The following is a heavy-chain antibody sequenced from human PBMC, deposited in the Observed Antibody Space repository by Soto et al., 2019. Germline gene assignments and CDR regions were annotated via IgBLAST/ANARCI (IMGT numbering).Heavy chain of an antibody. CDR3: ARAYFYDDSGNYYLDY. Sequence: GGSLRLACEVSGFTFSDYTLAWVRQAPGKGLEWVSSITSSYTYIYYADSVKGRFTISRDNAKDSLYLQMDSLRAEDTAVYYCARAYFYDDSGNYYLDYWGQGALVTVSS. V-gene: IGHV3-21*01. J-gene: IGHJ4*02. CDR1: GFTFSDYT. D-gene: IGHD3-22*01. CDR2: ITSSYTYI.